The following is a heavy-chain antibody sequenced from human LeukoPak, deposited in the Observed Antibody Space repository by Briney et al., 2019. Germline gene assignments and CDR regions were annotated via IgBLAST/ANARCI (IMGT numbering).Heavy chain of an antibody. CDR3: GRAGARGSVDY. CDR2: INQDGSQT. CDR1: QFTFPIYW. J-gene: IGHJ4*02. D-gene: IGHD3-10*01. Sequence: GGSLRLSCLASQFTFPIYWMSWVRQAPGKGLEWVANINQDGSQTFYVDSVTGRFTISRDNAKNSLYLQMNSLSAEDTSVYYCGRAGARGSVDYWGQGTLVTVSS. V-gene: IGHV3-7*01.